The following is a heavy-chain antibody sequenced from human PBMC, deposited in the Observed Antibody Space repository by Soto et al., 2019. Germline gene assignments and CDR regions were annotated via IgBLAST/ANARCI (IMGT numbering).Heavy chain of an antibody. CDR3: ARVPDV. V-gene: IGHV4-30-2*01. CDR1: GGSISSGGYS. J-gene: IGHJ6*02. CDR2: IYHSGST. Sequence: HLQLQESGSGLVKPSQTLSLTCAVSGGSISSGGYSWSWIRQPPGKGLEWIGYIYHSGSTHYNPSLKSPVTIPVDRSKNQFSLKLSSVTAADTAVSYCARVPDVWGQGTTVTVSS.